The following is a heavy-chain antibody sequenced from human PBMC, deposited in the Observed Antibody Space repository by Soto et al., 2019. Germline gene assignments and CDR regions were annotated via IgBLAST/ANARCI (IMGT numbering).Heavy chain of an antibody. V-gene: IGHV7-4-1*01. Sequence: ASVKVSCKASGYTFTSYAMNWVRQAPGQGLEWVGWINTNTGNPTYAQGFTGRFVFSLDTSVSTAYLQICSLKAEDTAVYYCASAYSSGWYGRDFYYYYGMDVWGQGTTVTVSS. CDR1: GYTFTSYA. CDR2: INTNTGNP. CDR3: ASAYSSGWYGRDFYYYYGMDV. D-gene: IGHD6-19*01. J-gene: IGHJ6*02.